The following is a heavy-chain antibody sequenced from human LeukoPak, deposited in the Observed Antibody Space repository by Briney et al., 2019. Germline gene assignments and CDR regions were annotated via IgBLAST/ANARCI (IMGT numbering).Heavy chain of an antibody. CDR3: ARGRSPQWLVDKGWFDP. V-gene: IGHV1-8*01. D-gene: IGHD6-19*01. J-gene: IGHJ5*02. CDR1: GYTLTNYD. CDR2: LNPNRGNT. Sequence: ASVKVSCKASGYTLTNYDINSLRQATGHPRKWMGGLNPNRGNTGYPQKFQRRVTMTKNTSISTAYMALRRLGSVDTAVYYCARGRSPQWLVDKGWFDPWGQATLVTVSS.